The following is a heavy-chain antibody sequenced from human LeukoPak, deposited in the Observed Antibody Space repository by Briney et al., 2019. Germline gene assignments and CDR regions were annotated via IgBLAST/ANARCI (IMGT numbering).Heavy chain of an antibody. Sequence: GGSLRLSCAASGFTFSSYAMSWVRQAPGKGLEWVAVISHDGSHEYYADSVKGRLTISRDNSKNTLYLQMNSLRAEDTAVYYCAKGSRDSSGWYRDYWGQGTLVTVSS. CDR1: GFTFSSYA. J-gene: IGHJ4*02. D-gene: IGHD6-19*01. V-gene: IGHV3-30-3*01. CDR3: AKGSRDSSGWYRDY. CDR2: ISHDGSHE.